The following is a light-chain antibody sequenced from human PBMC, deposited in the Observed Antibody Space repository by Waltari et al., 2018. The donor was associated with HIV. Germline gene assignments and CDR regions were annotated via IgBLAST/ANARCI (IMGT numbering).Light chain of an antibody. J-gene: IGKJ1*01. CDR2: VST. Sequence: DIQMTQSPPSLPASVGDRVTISCRASRDIGSYLHWYQLRPGQAPNVLIYVSTNLQTGVPSRFTGRGSGTEFTLTISDLQPEDFVFYFCQQSYYTPRTFGQGTK. V-gene: IGKV1-39*01. CDR1: RDIGSY. CDR3: QQSYYTPRT.